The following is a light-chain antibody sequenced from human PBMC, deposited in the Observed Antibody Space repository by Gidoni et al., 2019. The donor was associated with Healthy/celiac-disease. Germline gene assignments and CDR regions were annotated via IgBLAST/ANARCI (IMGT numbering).Light chain of an antibody. J-gene: IGLJ7*01. CDR3: GTWDSSLSAAV. CDR1: SSNIGNNY. Sequence: QSVLTQPPSVSAAPGRKVTISCSGSSSNIGNNYVSWYQQRPGTAPKLLIYDNNKRPSGIPDRFSGSKSGTSATLGITGLQTGDEADYYCGTWDSSLSAAVFGGGTQLTVL. CDR2: DNN. V-gene: IGLV1-51*01.